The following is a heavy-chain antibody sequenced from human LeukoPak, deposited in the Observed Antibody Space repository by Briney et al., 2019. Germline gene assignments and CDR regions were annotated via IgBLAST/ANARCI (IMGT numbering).Heavy chain of an antibody. J-gene: IGHJ4*02. Sequence: PSETLSLTCAVYGGSFSGYYWSWIRQPPGKGLEWIGEINHSGSTNYNPSLKSRVTISVDTSKNQSSLKLSSVTAADTAVYYCARDTTYYDFWSGYPDYWGQGTLVTVSS. CDR1: GGSFSGYY. D-gene: IGHD3-3*01. CDR2: INHSGST. CDR3: ARDTTYYDFWSGYPDY. V-gene: IGHV4-34*01.